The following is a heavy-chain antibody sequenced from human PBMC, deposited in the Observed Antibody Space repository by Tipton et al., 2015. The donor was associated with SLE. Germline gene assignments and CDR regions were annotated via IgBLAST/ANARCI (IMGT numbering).Heavy chain of an antibody. CDR1: GFPFSTYW. J-gene: IGHJ4*02. CDR3: ARVQYSSGSYFFDS. D-gene: IGHD6-19*01. CDR2: IHSDGTYT. Sequence: SLRLSCAASGFPFSTYWMHWVRQVPGKGLVWVSRIHSDGTYTMSADSVKGRFTISRDNAKNSLYLQMNSLREEDTGLYYCARVQYSSGSYFFDSWGQGTLVTVSS. V-gene: IGHV3-74*03.